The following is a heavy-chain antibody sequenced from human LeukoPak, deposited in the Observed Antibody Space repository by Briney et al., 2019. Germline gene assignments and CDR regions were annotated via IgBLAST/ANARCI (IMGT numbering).Heavy chain of an antibody. CDR2: INHSGST. CDR1: GGSFSGYY. D-gene: IGHD6-13*01. CDR3: ARGLLAAAGEENWFDP. V-gene: IGHV4-34*01. Sequence: SETLSLTCAVYGGSFSGYYWSWIRQPPGKGPEWIGEINHSGSTNYNPSLKSRVTISVDTSKNQFSLKLSSVTAADTAVYYCARGLLAAAGEENWFDPWGQGTLVTVSS. J-gene: IGHJ5*02.